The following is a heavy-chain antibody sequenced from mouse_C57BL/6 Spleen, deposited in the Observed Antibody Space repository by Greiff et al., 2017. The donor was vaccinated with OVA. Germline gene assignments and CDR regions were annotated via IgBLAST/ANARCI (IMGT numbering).Heavy chain of an antibody. CDR3: ARAGDYDEFAY. D-gene: IGHD2-4*01. CDR1: GYSITSGYY. V-gene: IGHV3-6*01. J-gene: IGHJ3*01. CDR2: ISYDGSN. Sequence: VQLKQSGPGLVKPSQSLSLTRSVTGYSITSGYYWNWIRQFPGNKLEWMGYISYDGSNNYNPSLKNRISITRDTSKNQFFLKLNSVTTEDTATYYCARAGDYDEFAYWGQGTLVTVSA.